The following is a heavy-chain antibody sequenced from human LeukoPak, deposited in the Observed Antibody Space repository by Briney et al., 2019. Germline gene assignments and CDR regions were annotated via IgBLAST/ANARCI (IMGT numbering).Heavy chain of an antibody. CDR2: ISSNSAYI. D-gene: IGHD2-2*01. CDR1: GFTFSDYA. J-gene: IGHJ6*02. Sequence: GGSLRLSCAASGFTFSDYAMDWVRQAPGKGLEWVSAISSNSAYIFYADSVKGRFTISRDNARNSVSLRMNSLRAEDTAVYYCARIFRYQLVDYYALDVSGQGTTVTVSS. V-gene: IGHV3-21*01. CDR3: ARIFRYQLVDYYALDV.